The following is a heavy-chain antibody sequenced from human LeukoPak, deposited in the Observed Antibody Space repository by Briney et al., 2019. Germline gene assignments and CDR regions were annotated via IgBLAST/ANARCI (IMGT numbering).Heavy chain of an antibody. CDR3: ATETISITGSKWAFDI. D-gene: IGHD1-14*01. CDR2: FDPEDGET. J-gene: IGHJ3*02. Sequence: ASVKVSCKVSGYTLTELSMHWVRQAPGKGLEWMGGFDPEDGETIYAQKFQGRVTMTEDTSTDTAYMELSSLRSEDTAVYYCATETISITGSKWAFDIWGQGTMVTVSS. CDR1: GYTLTELS. V-gene: IGHV1-24*01.